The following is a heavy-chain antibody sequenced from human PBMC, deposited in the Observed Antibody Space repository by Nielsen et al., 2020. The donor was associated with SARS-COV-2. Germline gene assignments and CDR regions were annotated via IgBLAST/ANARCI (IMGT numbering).Heavy chain of an antibody. CDR1: GASISSSSNY. CDR3: ASHSNPEYYYYYYGMDV. CDR2: VNYGGNS. J-gene: IGHJ6*02. D-gene: IGHD4-11*01. V-gene: IGHV4-39*07. Sequence: SETLSLTCNVSGASISSSSNYWGWLRQSPGKGLEWIGSVNYGGNSDYNPSLKSRVTISVDTSKNQFSLKLSSVTAADTAVYYCASHSNPEYYYYYYGMDVWGQGTTVTVSS.